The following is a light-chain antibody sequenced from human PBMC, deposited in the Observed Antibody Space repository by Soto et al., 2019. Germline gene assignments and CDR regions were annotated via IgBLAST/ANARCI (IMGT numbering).Light chain of an antibody. CDR1: QAISNY. Sequence: DIQMTQSPSSLSTSVGDRVTITCRASQAISNYLAWYQQKPGKVPKLLIYAASTLQSGVPSRFSGSGSGTDFALTISSLQPEDVATYNCQKYNSAPPTFGQGTKVEIK. CDR3: QKYNSAPPT. V-gene: IGKV1-27*01. CDR2: AAS. J-gene: IGKJ1*01.